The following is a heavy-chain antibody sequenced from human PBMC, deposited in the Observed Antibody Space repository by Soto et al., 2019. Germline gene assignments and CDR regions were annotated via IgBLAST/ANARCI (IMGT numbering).Heavy chain of an antibody. J-gene: IGHJ6*02. CDR2: IWYDGSNK. V-gene: IGHV3-33*01. CDR1: GFTFSSYG. CDR3: AREDTAMVITGYYYYYGMDV. Sequence: QVQLVESGGGVVQPGRSLRLSCAASGFTFSSYGMHWVRQAPGKGLEWVAVIWYDGSNKYYADSVKGRFTSSRDNSKNTXYLXMNSLRAEDTAVYYCAREDTAMVITGYYYYYGMDVWGQGTTVTVSS. D-gene: IGHD5-18*01.